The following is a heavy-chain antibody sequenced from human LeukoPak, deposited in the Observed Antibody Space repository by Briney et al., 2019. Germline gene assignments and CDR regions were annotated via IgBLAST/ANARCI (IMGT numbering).Heavy chain of an antibody. Sequence: GGSLRLSCIASGFTFRSYAMSWVRQAPGKGLEWFSAISSSGCSTYNADSVKGRFTISRDNSKNTLYLQMNSLRAEDTAVYYCAKDRGILQGWFDPWGQGTLVTVSS. CDR2: ISSSGCST. V-gene: IGHV3-23*01. J-gene: IGHJ5*02. CDR1: GFTFRSYA. D-gene: IGHD2-15*01. CDR3: AKDRGILQGWFDP.